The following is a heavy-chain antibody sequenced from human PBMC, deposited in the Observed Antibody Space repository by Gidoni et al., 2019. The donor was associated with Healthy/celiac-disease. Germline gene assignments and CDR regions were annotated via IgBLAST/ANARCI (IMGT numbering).Heavy chain of an antibody. J-gene: IGHJ6*03. CDR3: AKDWRQLEPYYYYYMDV. CDR2: ISYDGSNK. V-gene: IGHV3-30*18. Sequence: QVQLVESGGGVVQPGRSLRLSCAASGFTFSSYGMHWVRQAPGKGLEWVAVISYDGSNKYYADSVKGRFTISRDNSKNTLYLQMNSLRAEDTAVYYCAKDWRQLEPYYYYYMDVWGKGTTVTVSS. D-gene: IGHD1-1*01. CDR1: GFTFSSYG.